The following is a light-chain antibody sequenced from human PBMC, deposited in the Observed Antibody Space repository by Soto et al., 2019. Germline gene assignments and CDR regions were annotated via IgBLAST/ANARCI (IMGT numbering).Light chain of an antibody. Sequence: DIQMTQSPSTLSASVGDRVSITCRASQSINTRLAWYQQKPGKPPKLLINDASSLESGVPSRFSASGSGTEFTLTISSLQPESFATYYWLQYNDDSVFGQGTKRSPTFGQGTKVEIK. CDR3: LQYNDDSVFGQGTKRSPT. J-gene: IGKJ1*01. CDR1: QSINTR. V-gene: IGKV1-5*01. CDR2: DAS.